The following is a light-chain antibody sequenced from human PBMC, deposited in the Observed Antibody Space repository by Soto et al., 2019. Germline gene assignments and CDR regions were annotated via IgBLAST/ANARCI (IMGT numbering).Light chain of an antibody. CDR2: GAS. V-gene: IGKV3-15*01. CDR1: QSVSSN. CDR3: QEYHNWPPFT. Sequence: EIVMTQSPATLSVSPGERVTLSCRASQSVSSNLAWYQQKPGQAPRLLIYGASTRATGIPARFSGRGSGTEFTLTISSPQSEDFAVYYCQEYHNWPPFTFGQGTKLEIK. J-gene: IGKJ2*01.